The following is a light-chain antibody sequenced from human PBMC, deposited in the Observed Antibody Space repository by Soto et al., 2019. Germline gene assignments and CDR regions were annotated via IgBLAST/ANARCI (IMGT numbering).Light chain of an antibody. V-gene: IGLV1-40*01. Sequence: QSVLTQPTSLSGAPGQRVTISCTGSGSNIGAPYDVHWYQHLPGAAPKLLIYGSTNRPSGVPGRFSGSKSGTSASLAITGLQAEDEADYYCQSYDSSLSGYVFGAGTKV. J-gene: IGLJ1*01. CDR1: GSNIGAPYD. CDR3: QSYDSSLSGYV. CDR2: GST.